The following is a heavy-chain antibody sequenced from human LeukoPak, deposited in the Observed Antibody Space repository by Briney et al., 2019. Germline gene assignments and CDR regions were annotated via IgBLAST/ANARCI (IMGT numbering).Heavy chain of an antibody. J-gene: IGHJ4*02. CDR3: APHRDGSYPFDY. D-gene: IGHD1-26*01. V-gene: IGHV3-48*02. CDR2: ISSGSGTI. CDR1: GFIFSDYG. Sequence: TGGSLRLSCTASGFIFSDYGMNWVRQAPGKGLEWVSYISSGSGTIYYADSVKGRFTISRDNAKNSLYLQLNSLRDEDTAVYYCAPHRDGSYPFDYWGQGTLVTVSS.